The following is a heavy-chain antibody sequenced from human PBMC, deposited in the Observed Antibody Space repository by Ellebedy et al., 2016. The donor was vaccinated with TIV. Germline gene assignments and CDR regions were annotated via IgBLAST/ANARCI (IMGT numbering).Heavy chain of an antibody. CDR3: ASPPGVVAL. J-gene: IGHJ4*02. V-gene: IGHV3-7*03. CDR1: GFTFSFYW. Sequence: GESLKISCAGSGFTFSFYWMRWVRQAPGTGPEWVANINKDGSEKFYVDSVKGRFTISRDNAKNSLYLQMNSLRAEDTAVYSCASPPGVVALWGQGTLVTVSS. D-gene: IGHD3-10*01. CDR2: INKDGSEK.